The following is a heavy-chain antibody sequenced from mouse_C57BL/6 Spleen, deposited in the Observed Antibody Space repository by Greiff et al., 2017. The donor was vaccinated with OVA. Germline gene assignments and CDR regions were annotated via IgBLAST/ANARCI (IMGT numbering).Heavy chain of an antibody. J-gene: IGHJ4*01. V-gene: IGHV1-69*01. Sequence: QVQLQQPGAELVMPGASVKLSCKASGYTFTSYWMHWVKQRPGQGLEWIGELDPSDSYTNYNQKFKGKSTLTVDKSSSTAYMQLSSLTSEDSAVYYCARGDGNYGEGAMDYWGQGTSVTVSS. CDR2: LDPSDSYT. CDR1: GYTFTSYW. D-gene: IGHD2-1*01. CDR3: ARGDGNYGEGAMDY.